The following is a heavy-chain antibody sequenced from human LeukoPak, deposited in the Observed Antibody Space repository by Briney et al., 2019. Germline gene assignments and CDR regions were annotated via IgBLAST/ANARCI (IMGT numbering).Heavy chain of an antibody. V-gene: IGHV3-53*01. J-gene: IGHJ4*02. Sequence: GGSLRLSCAASGFTVSSNYMSWVRQAPGKGLEWVSIIYSGGSTFYADSVKGRFTISRDNSKNTLYLQMNSLRAEDTAVYYCAKEIRTVAGTGVDYWGQGTLVTVSS. CDR3: AKEIRTVAGTGVDY. D-gene: IGHD6-19*01. CDR2: IYSGGST. CDR1: GFTVSSNY.